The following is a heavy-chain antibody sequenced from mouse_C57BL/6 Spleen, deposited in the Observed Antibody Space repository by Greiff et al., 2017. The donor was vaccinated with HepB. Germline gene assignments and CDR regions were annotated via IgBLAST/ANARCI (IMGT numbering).Heavy chain of an antibody. V-gene: IGHV1-69*01. CDR1: GYTFTSYW. Sequence: QVQLQQPGAELVMPGASVKLSCKASGYTFTSYWMHWVKQRPGQGLEWIGEIDPSDSYTNYNQKFKGKSTLTVDKSSSTAYMQLSSLTSEDSAVYYCARSAREGGYYYAMEYGGPGTSVTVSS. J-gene: IGHJ4*01. D-gene: IGHD3-2*02. CDR2: IDPSDSYT. CDR3: ARSAREGGYYYAMEY.